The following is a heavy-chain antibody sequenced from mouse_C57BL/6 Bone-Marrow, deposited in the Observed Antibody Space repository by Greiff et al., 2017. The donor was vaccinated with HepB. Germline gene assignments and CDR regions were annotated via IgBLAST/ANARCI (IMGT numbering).Heavy chain of an antibody. CDR3: ARENYEAY. CDR1: GFTFSSYA. CDR2: ISDGGSYT. D-gene: IGHD2-4*01. J-gene: IGHJ3*01. V-gene: IGHV5-4*01. Sequence: DVKLVESGGGLVKPGGSLKLSCAASGFTFSSYAMSWVRQTPEKRLEWVATISDGGSYTYYPDNVKGRFTISRDNAKNNLYLQMSHLKSEDTAMYYCARENYEAYWGQGTLVTVSA.